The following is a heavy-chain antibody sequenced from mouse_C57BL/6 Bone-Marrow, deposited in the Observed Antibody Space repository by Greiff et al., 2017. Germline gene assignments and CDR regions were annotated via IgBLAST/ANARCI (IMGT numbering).Heavy chain of an antibody. D-gene: IGHD2-4*01. J-gene: IGHJ3*01. CDR2: IDPETGGT. V-gene: IGHV1-15*01. CDR1: GYTFTDYE. CDR3: TSYDYDVSGFAY. Sequence: QVQLQQSGAELVRPGASVTLSCKASGYTFTDYEMHWVKQTPVHGLEWIGAIDPETGGTAYNQKFKGKAILTADKSSSTAYMELRSLTSEDSAVXYCTSYDYDVSGFAYWGQGTLVTVSA.